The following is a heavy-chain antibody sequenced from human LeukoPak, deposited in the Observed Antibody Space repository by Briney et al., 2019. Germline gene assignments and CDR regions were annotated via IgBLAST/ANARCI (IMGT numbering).Heavy chain of an antibody. J-gene: IGHJ6*03. V-gene: IGHV3-30*02. CDR1: GFTFSSYG. Sequence: QAGGSLRLSCAASGFTFSSYGMHWVRQAPGKGLEWVAFIRYDGSNKYYADSVKGRFTISRDNSKNTLYLQMNSLRAEDTAVYYCAKGDQVSYFYYMDVWGKGTTVTVSS. CDR3: AKGDQVSYFYYMDV. CDR2: IRYDGSNK.